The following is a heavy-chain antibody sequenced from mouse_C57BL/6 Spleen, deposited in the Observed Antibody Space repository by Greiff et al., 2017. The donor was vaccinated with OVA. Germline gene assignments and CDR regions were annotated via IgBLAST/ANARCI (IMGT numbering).Heavy chain of an antibody. CDR2: ISYDGSN. J-gene: IGHJ4*01. V-gene: IGHV3-6*01. CDR3: ARPTSGYDYYAMDY. CDR1: GYSITSGYY. Sequence: VQLKESGPGLVKPSQSLSLTCSVTGYSITSGYYWNWIRQFPGNKLEWMGYISYDGSNNYNPSLKNRISITLDTSKNQFFLELNSLTSEDTATYYCARPTSGYDYYAMDYWGQGTSVTVSS. D-gene: IGHD2-2*01.